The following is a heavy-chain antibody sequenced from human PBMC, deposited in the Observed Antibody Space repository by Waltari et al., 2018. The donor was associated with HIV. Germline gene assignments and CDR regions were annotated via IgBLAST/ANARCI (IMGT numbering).Heavy chain of an antibody. CDR2: IKSVSGII. V-gene: IGHV3-9*01. D-gene: IGHD2-15*01. CDR3: AKDIGFLTHPDSGADS. J-gene: IGHJ4*02. CDR1: GFTFEKYA. Sequence: DVHLVQFGGGLVQPGRSLRLSCVGSGFTFEKYAMHWVRKGPGKCLQWVASIKSVSGIIAYAASVKGRFTISRDNAKSSLYLQMNNLKPEDTALYYCAKDIGFLTHPDSGADSWGRGTLVTVTS.